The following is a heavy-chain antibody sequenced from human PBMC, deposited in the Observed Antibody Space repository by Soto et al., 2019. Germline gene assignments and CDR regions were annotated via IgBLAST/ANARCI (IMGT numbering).Heavy chain of an antibody. Sequence: PGGSLRLSCAASGFTFSSYAMSWFRQAPGKGLEWVSAISGSGGSTYYADSVKGRFTISRDNSKNTLYLQMNSLRAEDTAVYYCAKTSLRFLEWFPQTLDYWGQGTLDTVSS. CDR1: GFTFSSYA. J-gene: IGHJ4*02. D-gene: IGHD3-3*01. CDR2: ISGSGGST. CDR3: AKTSLRFLEWFPQTLDY. V-gene: IGHV3-23*01.